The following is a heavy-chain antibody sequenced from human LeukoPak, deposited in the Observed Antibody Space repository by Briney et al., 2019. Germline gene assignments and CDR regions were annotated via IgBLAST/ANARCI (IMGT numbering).Heavy chain of an antibody. CDR1: GFSFCHYS. D-gene: IGHD1-14*01. CDR2: ISSGGSTI. Sequence: PGGSLRLSCAASGFSFCHYSMNWVRQAPGKGLEWVAYISSGGSTIYYSDSVKGRFTISRDNAKNSLYLQMNSLRDKDTAVYYCARDENPSERWGEGTLVTVSS. V-gene: IGHV3-48*02. J-gene: IGHJ4*02. CDR3: ARDENPSER.